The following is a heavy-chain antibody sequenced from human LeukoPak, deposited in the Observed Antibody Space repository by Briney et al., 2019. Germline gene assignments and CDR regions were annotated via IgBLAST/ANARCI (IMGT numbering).Heavy chain of an antibody. V-gene: IGHV3-30-3*01. CDR3: VRGVPGVPGIDY. J-gene: IGHJ4*02. D-gene: IGHD2-2*01. Sequence: GRSLRLSCAASGFTFSSYAMHWVRQAPGKGLEWVAVISYDGSNKYYADSVKGRFTISRDNAKNTLYLQMNSLRAEDTAVYYCVRGVPGVPGIDYWGQGTLVTVSS. CDR2: ISYDGSNK. CDR1: GFTFSSYA.